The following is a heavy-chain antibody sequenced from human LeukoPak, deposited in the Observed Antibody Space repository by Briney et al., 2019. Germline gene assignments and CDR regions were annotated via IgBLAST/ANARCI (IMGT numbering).Heavy chain of an antibody. Sequence: GGSLRLSCEASGFTFGSYAMYWVRQAPGKGLEWVAGIFGSGGSAHYADSAKGRFTISRDNSRNTVYLQINSLRAEDTAVYYCGKTTTGYSSGQKPAWPVDYWGQGTLVTVSS. CDR1: GFTFGSYA. CDR3: GKTTTGYSSGQKPAWPVDY. J-gene: IGHJ4*02. CDR2: IFGSGGSA. V-gene: IGHV3-23*01. D-gene: IGHD6-19*01.